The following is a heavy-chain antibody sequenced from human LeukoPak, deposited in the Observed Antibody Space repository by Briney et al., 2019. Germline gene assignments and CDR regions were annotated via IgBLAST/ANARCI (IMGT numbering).Heavy chain of an antibody. CDR1: GFTFSSYG. J-gene: IGHJ4*02. D-gene: IGHD3-22*01. Sequence: PGRSLRLSCAASGFTFSSYGMHWVRQAPGKGLEWVAVISYDGSNKYYADSVKGRFTISRDNSKNTPYLQMNSLRAEDTAVYYCAKDYYDSSGYSDYWGQGTLVTVSS. CDR3: AKDYYDSSGYSDY. CDR2: ISYDGSNK. V-gene: IGHV3-30*18.